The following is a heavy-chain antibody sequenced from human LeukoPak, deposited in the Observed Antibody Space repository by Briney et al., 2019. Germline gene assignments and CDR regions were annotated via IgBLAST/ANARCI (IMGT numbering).Heavy chain of an antibody. CDR1: GFTFDDCT. J-gene: IGHJ4*02. V-gene: IGHV3-43*01. Sequence: GGSLRLSCAASGFTFDDCTMHWVRQAPGKGLEWVSLISWDGGSTYYADSVKGRFTISRDNSKNSLYLQMNSLRTEDTALYYCAKDSFPLVVAAATPDYWGQGTLVTVSS. D-gene: IGHD2-15*01. CDR3: AKDSFPLVVAAATPDY. CDR2: ISWDGGST.